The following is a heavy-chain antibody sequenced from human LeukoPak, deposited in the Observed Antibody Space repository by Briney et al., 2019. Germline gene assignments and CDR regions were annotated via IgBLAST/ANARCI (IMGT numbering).Heavy chain of an antibody. CDR1: GGSISSYY. V-gene: IGHV4-4*07. CDR3: ARDLGWDIVVVPAAIENWFDP. J-gene: IGHJ5*02. D-gene: IGHD2-2*02. Sequence: PSETLSLTCTVSGGSISSYYWSWIRQPAGKGLEWIGRIYTSGSTNYNPSLKSRVTMSVDTSKNQFSLKLSSVTVADTAVYYCARDLGWDIVVVPAAIENWFDPWGQGTLVTVSS. CDR2: IYTSGST.